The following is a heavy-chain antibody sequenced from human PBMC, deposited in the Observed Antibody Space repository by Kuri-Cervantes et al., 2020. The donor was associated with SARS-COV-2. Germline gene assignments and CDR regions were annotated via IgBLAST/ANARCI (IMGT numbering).Heavy chain of an antibody. CDR2: IYPGDSDT. CDR1: VYSLTRYW. D-gene: IGHD5-18*01. J-gene: IGHJ6*02. V-gene: IGHV5-51*01. Sequence: NVSCKGSVYSLTRYWIGWVRQMPGKGLAWMGIIYPGDSDTRYSPSFQGQVTISVDKSISTAYLQWSSLKASDTAMYYCARLPYSYGLGYYYYYYGMDVWGQGTTVTVSS. CDR3: ARLPYSYGLGYYYYYYGMDV.